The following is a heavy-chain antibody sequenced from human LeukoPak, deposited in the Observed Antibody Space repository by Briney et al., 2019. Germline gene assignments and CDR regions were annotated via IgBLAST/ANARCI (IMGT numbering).Heavy chain of an antibody. J-gene: IGHJ4*02. CDR3: ARAPITSPFYFDY. CDR1: GFAFDEHG. D-gene: IGHD2-2*01. CDR2: INWSGGST. V-gene: IGHV3-20*04. Sequence: GGSLGLSCTASGFAFDEHGMSWVRQVPGKGLEWVSGINWSGGSTGYADPLRGRFTISRDNSKNSLYLQMDSLRAEDTALYYCARAPITSPFYFDYWGQGTLVTVSS.